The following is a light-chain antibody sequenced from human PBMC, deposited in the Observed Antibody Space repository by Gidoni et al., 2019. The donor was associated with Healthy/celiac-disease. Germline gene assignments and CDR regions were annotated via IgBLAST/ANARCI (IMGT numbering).Light chain of an antibody. CDR1: QSVLYSSNNKNY. CDR3: QQYYSTPLT. V-gene: IGKV4-1*01. CDR2: WAS. J-gene: IGKJ4*01. Sequence: DIVMTQSPDSLAVSLGERAPINCKSSQSVLYSSNNKNYLAWYQQKPGQPPKLLIYWASTRESGVPDRFSGSGSGTDFTLTISSLQAEDVAVYYCQQYYSTPLTFXGXTKVEIK.